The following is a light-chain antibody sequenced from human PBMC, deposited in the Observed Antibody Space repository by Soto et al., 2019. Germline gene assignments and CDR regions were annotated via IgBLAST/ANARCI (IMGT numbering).Light chain of an antibody. CDR1: QSVTRY. V-gene: IGKV1-39*01. CDR3: RQSYSPPPT. Sequence: DIQMTQSPSSLSASVGDRVTITCRASQSVTRYLNWYQQKTGKAPKLLNYGTSSLQSGVPSRFSGSGFGRDFTLTISSLQPEDFATYLCRQSYSPPPTFGGGTKVEIK. J-gene: IGKJ4*01. CDR2: GTS.